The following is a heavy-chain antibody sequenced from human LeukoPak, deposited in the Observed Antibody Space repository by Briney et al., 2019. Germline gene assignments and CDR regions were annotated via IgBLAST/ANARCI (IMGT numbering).Heavy chain of an antibody. Sequence: PSETLSLTCTVSGGSISSGSYYWSWIRQPAGKGLEWIGRIYTSGGTNYNPSLKSRVTISVDTSKNQFSLKLSSVTAADTAVYYCARQLTTVTLFNWFDPWGQGTLVTVSS. CDR1: GGSISSGSYY. CDR2: IYTSGGT. CDR3: ARQLTTVTLFNWFDP. D-gene: IGHD4-17*01. J-gene: IGHJ5*02. V-gene: IGHV4-61*02.